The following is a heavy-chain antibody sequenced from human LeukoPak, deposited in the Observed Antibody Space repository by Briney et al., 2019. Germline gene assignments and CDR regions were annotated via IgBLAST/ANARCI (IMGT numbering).Heavy chain of an antibody. CDR1: GFTFSSYG. Sequence: GGSLRLSCAASGFTFSSYGMHWVRQAPGKGLEWVAVIWYDGSNKYYADSVKGRFTISRDNSKNTLYLQMNSPRAEDTAVYYCARDKLRYFDWLSYWFDPWGQGTLVTVSS. CDR2: IWYDGSNK. D-gene: IGHD3-9*01. J-gene: IGHJ5*02. V-gene: IGHV3-33*01. CDR3: ARDKLRYFDWLSYWFDP.